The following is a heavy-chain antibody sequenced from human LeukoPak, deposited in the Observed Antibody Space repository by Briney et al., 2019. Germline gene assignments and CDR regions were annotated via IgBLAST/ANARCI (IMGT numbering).Heavy chain of an antibody. Sequence: GSLRLSCAASGFPFSSYSMTWIRQPPGKGLEWIGEINHSGSTNYNPSLKSRVVISMDTSKNQFSLKLRFLTAADTAVYYCARGPPPGATAFGVVDYWGQGTLVTVSS. V-gene: IGHV4-34*01. CDR1: GFPFSSYS. J-gene: IGHJ4*02. CDR2: INHSGST. CDR3: ARGPPPGATAFGVVDY. D-gene: IGHD3-16*01.